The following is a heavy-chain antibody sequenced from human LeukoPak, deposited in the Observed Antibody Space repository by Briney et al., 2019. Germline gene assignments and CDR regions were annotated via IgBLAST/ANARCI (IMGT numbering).Heavy chain of an antibody. Sequence: ASVKVSCKTSGYTFTSYDINWVRQATGQGLEWMGWMNPNSGNTGYAQKFQGKVTMTRNNSISTAYMELSSLRSEDTAVYYCARVAYDILTGYPKPFDYWGQGTLVTVSS. CDR1: GYTFTSYD. D-gene: IGHD3-9*01. J-gene: IGHJ4*02. CDR2: MNPNSGNT. CDR3: ARVAYDILTGYPKPFDY. V-gene: IGHV1-8*01.